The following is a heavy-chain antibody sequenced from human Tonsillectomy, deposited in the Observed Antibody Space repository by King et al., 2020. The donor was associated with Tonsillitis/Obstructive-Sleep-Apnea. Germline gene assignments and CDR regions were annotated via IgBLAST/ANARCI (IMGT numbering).Heavy chain of an antibody. D-gene: IGHD2-2*01. CDR1: EFTVSSTY. CDR3: ARVDCTRTNCPDF. Sequence: VQLVESGGGLVQPGGSLRLSCAASEFTVSSTYMSWVRQAPGKGLEWVSVIYSGGSTYYTDSVKGGFNISRDNSKNTLYLEMNSLRAEDTAIYYCARVDCTRTNCPDFWGQGTLVTVSS. J-gene: IGHJ4*02. CDR2: IYSGGST. V-gene: IGHV3-66*01.